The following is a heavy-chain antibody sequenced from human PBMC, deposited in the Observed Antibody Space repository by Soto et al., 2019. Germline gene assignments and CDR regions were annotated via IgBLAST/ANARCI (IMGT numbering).Heavy chain of an antibody. CDR3: VKDKQQLVTVDYWYFDL. CDR2: ISYDGSNK. D-gene: IGHD6-13*01. J-gene: IGHJ2*01. CDR1: GFTFSSYG. V-gene: IGHV3-30*18. Sequence: QVQLVESGGGVVQPGRSLRLSCAASGFTFSSYGMHWVRQAPGKGLEWVAVISYDGSNKYYADSVKGRFTISRDNSKNTLYLQMNSLRAEDTAVYYCVKDKQQLVTVDYWYFDLWGRGTLVTVSS.